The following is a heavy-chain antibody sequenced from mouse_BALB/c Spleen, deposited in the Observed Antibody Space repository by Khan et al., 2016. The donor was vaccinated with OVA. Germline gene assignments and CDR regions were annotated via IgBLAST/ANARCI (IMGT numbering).Heavy chain of an antibody. V-gene: IGHV5-15*02. CDR3: ARGGFAY. Sequence: EVELVESGGGLVQPGGSRKLSCAASGFTFIDYGMAWVRQTPGKGPEWIAFISPVADSINYADTVTGRSTLSRENAKNTPYLEMSSLRSDVTAMYYCARGGFAYWGQGTLVTVSA. CDR2: ISPVADSI. J-gene: IGHJ3*01. CDR1: GFTFIDYG.